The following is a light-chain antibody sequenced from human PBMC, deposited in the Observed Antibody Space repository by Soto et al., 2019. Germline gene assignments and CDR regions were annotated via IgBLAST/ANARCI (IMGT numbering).Light chain of an antibody. CDR3: QHYNRYSPYT. Sequence: DIQMTQFPSTLSASIGDRVTITCRASQSISTWLAWYQQKAGKAPKLLIYTASSLETGVPSRFSGSGSGTEFTLTISSPQPDDFATYYCQHYNRYSPYTFGQGTRLEIK. J-gene: IGKJ2*01. V-gene: IGKV1-5*03. CDR2: TAS. CDR1: QSISTW.